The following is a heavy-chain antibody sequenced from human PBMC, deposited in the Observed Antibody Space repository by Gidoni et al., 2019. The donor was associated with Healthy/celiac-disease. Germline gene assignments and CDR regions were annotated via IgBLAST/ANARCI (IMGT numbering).Heavy chain of an antibody. Sequence: EVQLVESGGGLVQPGRSLRLSCAASGFTFDDYAMHWVRQAPGKGLEWVSGISWNSGSIGYADSVKGRFTISRDNAKNSLYLQMNSLRAEDTALYYCAKDSGPCSGGSCDWYFDLWGRGTLVTVSS. J-gene: IGHJ2*01. CDR1: GFTFDDYA. D-gene: IGHD2-15*01. V-gene: IGHV3-9*01. CDR2: ISWNSGSI. CDR3: AKDSGPCSGGSCDWYFDL.